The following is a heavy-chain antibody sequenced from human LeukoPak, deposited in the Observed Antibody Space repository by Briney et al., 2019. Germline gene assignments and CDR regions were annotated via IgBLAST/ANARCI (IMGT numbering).Heavy chain of an antibody. Sequence: SETLSLTCAVCGGSFSGYYWSWIRQPPGKGLEWIGEINHSGSTNYNPSHKSRVTISVDTSKNQFSLKLSSVTAADTAVYYCARGVQDYYYYMDVWGKGTTVTVSS. D-gene: IGHD1-1*01. J-gene: IGHJ6*03. CDR2: INHSGST. CDR1: GGSFSGYY. CDR3: ARGVQDYYYYMDV. V-gene: IGHV4-34*01.